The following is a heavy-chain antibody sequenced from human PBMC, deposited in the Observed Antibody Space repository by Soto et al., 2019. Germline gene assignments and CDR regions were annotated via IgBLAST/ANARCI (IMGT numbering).Heavy chain of an antibody. CDR3: AATLDWGSYDFGGYPS. J-gene: IGHJ4*02. Sequence: QMHVVQSGPEVKRPGTSVKVSCKGSGFTFSRSAIQWVRQARGQGLEWIGWIVAGNGKPDYGQSFQERVTFTLDMSTSTAYMELSSLTSEDTAVYYCAATLDWGSYDFGGYPSWGQGTLVTVSS. CDR2: IVAGNGKP. V-gene: IGHV1-58*02. D-gene: IGHD3-22*01. CDR1: GFTFSRSA.